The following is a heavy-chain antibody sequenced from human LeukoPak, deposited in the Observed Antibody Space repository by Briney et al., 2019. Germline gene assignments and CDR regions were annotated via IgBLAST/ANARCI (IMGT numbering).Heavy chain of an antibody. J-gene: IGHJ4*02. Sequence: PGGFLRLSCAASGFTFDSYAMTWVRQAPGKGLEWVSYISSPGSSTFYADSVKGRFTISRDNSKNTLYLQMNSLRAEDTAVYYCAKRGIPTSAYYFDYWGQGTLIIVSS. CDR3: AKRGIPTSAYYFDY. V-gene: IGHV3-23*01. D-gene: IGHD2-2*01. CDR1: GFTFDSYA. CDR2: ISSPGSST.